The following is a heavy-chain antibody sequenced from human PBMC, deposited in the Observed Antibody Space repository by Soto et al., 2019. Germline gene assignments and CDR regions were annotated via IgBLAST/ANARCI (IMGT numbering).Heavy chain of an antibody. V-gene: IGHV4-59*01. CDR2: IYYSGST. CDR1: GGSISSYY. Sequence: SETLSLTCTVSGGSISSYYWSWIRQPPGKGLEWIGYIYYSGSTNYNPSLKSRVTKSVDTSKNQFSLKLSSVTAADTAVYYCARAYTQGDFDYWGQGTLVTVSS. J-gene: IGHJ4*02. D-gene: IGHD3-16*01. CDR3: ARAYTQGDFDY.